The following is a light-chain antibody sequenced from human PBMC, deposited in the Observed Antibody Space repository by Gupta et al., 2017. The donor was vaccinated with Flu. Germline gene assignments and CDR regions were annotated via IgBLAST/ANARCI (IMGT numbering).Light chain of an antibody. CDR1: QSVRSSY. V-gene: IGKV3-20*01. J-gene: IGKJ3*01. Sequence: EIVLTRSPGTLSLSPGERATLSCRASQSVRSSYLAWYQQKPGQAPRLLIYGASSRDTGIPDRFRGSGSGTDFTLTVSRREPEDFAVYYCQQYGSSPFFTFGPGTKVDIK. CDR3: QQYGSSPFFT. CDR2: GAS.